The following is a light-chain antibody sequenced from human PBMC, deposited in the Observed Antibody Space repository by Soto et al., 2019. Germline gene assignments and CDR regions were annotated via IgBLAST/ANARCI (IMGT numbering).Light chain of an antibody. CDR1: SGHSSYA. J-gene: IGLJ2*01. CDR2: LDSDGSH. CDR3: QTWGTGIHVV. V-gene: IGLV4-69*01. Sequence: QSVLTQSPSASASLGASVTLTCTLSSGHSSYAIAWHQQQPEKGPRYLMKLDSDGSHTKRDAIPDRFSGSSSGAERYLTISSLQSEDEADYYCQTWGTGIHVVFGGGTKLTVL.